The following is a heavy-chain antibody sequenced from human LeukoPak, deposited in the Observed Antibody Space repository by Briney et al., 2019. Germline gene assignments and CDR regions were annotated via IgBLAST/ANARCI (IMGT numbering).Heavy chain of an antibody. CDR3: ARTSEDTGYGDFDY. J-gene: IGHJ4*02. CDR1: GGSINTGGYY. D-gene: IGHD4-17*01. V-gene: IGHV4-31*03. Sequence: SQTLSLTCTVSGGSINTGGYYWSWIRQHPGKGLEWIGFIHYSGSTYYSPSLRSRVTMSVDTSENQFSLELSSVTAADTAVYYCARTSEDTGYGDFDYWGQGTLVTVSS. CDR2: IHYSGST.